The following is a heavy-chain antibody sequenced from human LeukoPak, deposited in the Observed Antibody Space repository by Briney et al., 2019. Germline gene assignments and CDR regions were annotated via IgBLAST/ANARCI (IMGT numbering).Heavy chain of an antibody. V-gene: IGHV3-53*01. CDR3: ARDVGYSTLGYYFYYMDV. D-gene: IGHD2-15*01. Sequence: GGSLRLSCAASGFTVSSNYMSWVRQTPGKGLEWVSLIYSGGSTYYADSVKGRFTISRDNSKNTLYLQMSSLRAEDTAVYYCARDVGYSTLGYYFYYMDVWGKGTTVTVSS. CDR1: GFTVSSNY. J-gene: IGHJ6*03. CDR2: IYSGGST.